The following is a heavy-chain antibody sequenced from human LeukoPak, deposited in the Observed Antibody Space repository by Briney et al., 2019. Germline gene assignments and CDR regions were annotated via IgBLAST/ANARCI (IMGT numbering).Heavy chain of an antibody. D-gene: IGHD5-24*01. Sequence: GGSLRLSCVASEFTLSAYYMTWIRQAPGKGLEWVSSISGGGAAIYYSDSGKGRFTISRDNAKNSLYLQMNSLRVEDTAVYYCAREDGYKGPFDFWGQGTLVTVSS. CDR1: EFTLSAYY. CDR2: ISGGGAAI. V-gene: IGHV3-11*01. J-gene: IGHJ4*02. CDR3: AREDGYKGPFDF.